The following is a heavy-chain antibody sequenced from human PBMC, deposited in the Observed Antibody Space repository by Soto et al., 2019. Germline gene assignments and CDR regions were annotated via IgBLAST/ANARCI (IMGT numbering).Heavy chain of an antibody. CDR1: GGSISTVGYF. J-gene: IGHJ3*02. D-gene: IGHD2-8*02. V-gene: IGHV4-31*03. Sequence: QVQLQGSGPGLVEASQTLSLSCTVSGGSISTVGYFWTWIRQRPGKGLEWIGYISYSGTAYYDPSLNSRVTISMDTSKNHFSLKLSSVIAADTAVYYCLRLSCTGSTCSGGGAFDIWDQGTVVTVSS. CDR3: LRLSCTGSTCSGGGAFDI. CDR2: ISYSGTA.